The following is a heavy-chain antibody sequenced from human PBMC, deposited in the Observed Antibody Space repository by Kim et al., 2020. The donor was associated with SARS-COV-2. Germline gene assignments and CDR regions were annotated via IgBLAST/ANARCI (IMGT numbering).Heavy chain of an antibody. D-gene: IGHD3-16*01. CDR2: NRSGGGT. V-gene: IGHV1-46*01. CDR3: AKEGGH. J-gene: IGHJ4*02. Sequence: NRSGGGTNYAQKVQGRVTMTGDTSTNTVYMELSSLGSDDTAVYYCAKEGGHWGQGTLVTVSS.